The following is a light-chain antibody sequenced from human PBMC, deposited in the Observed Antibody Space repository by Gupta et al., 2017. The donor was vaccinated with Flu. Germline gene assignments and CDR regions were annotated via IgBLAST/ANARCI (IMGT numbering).Light chain of an antibody. CDR3: QQEGVSPYT. CDR1: QGVGSS. V-gene: IGKV3-20*01. Sequence: ETVLTQSPGTLSLPPGDSATLSCRASQGVGSSLAWYQQKPGQAPRLIMYGASRRATGIPDRFSGSGSGTDFTLTISRLDPEDFEVYYCQQEGVSPYTFGQWTKLEIK. CDR2: GAS. J-gene: IGKJ2*01.